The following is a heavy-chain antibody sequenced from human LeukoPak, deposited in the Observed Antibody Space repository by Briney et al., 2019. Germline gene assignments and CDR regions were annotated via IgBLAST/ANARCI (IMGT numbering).Heavy chain of an antibody. CDR1: GFTFSSYS. J-gene: IGHJ4*02. CDR3: ARADTAMAAADY. D-gene: IGHD5-18*01. V-gene: IGHV3-21*01. Sequence: GGSLRLSCAASGFTFSSYSMNWVRQAPGKGLEWVSSISSSSSYIYYADSVKGRFTISRDNAKNTLYLQMNSLRAEDTAVYYCARADTAMAAADYWGQGTLVTVSS. CDR2: ISSSSSYI.